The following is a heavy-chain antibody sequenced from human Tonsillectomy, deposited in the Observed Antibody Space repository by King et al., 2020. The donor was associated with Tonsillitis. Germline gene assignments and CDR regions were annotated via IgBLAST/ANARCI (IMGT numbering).Heavy chain of an antibody. CDR2: INHSGST. CDR1: GGSFSGYY. V-gene: IGHV4-34*01. J-gene: IGHJ4*02. CDR3: ARVYYDILTGYHHFDY. Sequence: VQLQQWGAGLLKPSETLSLTCAVSGGSFSGYYWSWIRQPPGKGLEWIGEINHSGSTNYNPSLKSRVTISVDTSKNQFSLKLSSVTAADTAVYYCARVYYDILTGYHHFDYWGQGTLVTVSS. D-gene: IGHD3-9*01.